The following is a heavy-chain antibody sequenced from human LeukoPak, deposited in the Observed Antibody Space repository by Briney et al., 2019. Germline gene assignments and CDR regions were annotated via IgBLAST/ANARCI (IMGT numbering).Heavy chain of an antibody. Sequence: SERVSCKASVGTLSSHAISRVRQAPRQGLEWMGGIIRIFGTSNNARKYQGRVTITADEFTRTAYMELSSLRSADAAVYYRARCPLGAAAAGTKAFDIWGQGTMVTVSS. CDR3: ARCPLGAAAAGTKAFDI. V-gene: IGHV1-69*13. D-gene: IGHD6-13*01. CDR2: IIRIFGTS. CDR1: VGTLSSHA. J-gene: IGHJ3*02.